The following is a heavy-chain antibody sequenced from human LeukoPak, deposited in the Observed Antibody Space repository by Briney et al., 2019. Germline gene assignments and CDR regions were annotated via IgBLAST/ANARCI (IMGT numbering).Heavy chain of an antibody. V-gene: IGHV3-30-3*01. J-gene: IGHJ4*02. D-gene: IGHD1-26*01. CDR3: ARDLGPGSYIDYYFDY. CDR2: ISYDGSNK. Sequence: PGGSLRLSCAASGFTFSSYAMHWVRQAPGKGLEWVAVISYDGSNKYYADSVKGRFTISRDNSKNTLYLQMNSLRAEDTAVYYCARDLGPGSYIDYYFDYWGQGTLVTVSS. CDR1: GFTFSSYA.